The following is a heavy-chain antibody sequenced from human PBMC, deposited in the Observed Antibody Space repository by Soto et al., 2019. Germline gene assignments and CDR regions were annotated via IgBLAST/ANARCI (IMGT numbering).Heavy chain of an antibody. J-gene: IGHJ6*02. CDR3: ARLEKWYYNYYGLDV. Sequence: PGESLQISCQGSGYSFTTYWISWVRQMPGEGLEWMGKIDPGDSSTNYSPSFRGHITISVDRSINTAHLQFSSLKAADTAVYYCARLEKWYYNYYGLDVWGQGTMVTVSS. V-gene: IGHV5-10-1*01. CDR1: GYSFTTYW. D-gene: IGHD1-26*01. CDR2: IDPGDSST.